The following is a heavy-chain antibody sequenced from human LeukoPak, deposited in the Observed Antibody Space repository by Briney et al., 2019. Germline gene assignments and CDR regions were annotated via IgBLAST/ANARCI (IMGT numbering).Heavy chain of an antibody. CDR3: ARTTVTATIARHYFDY. Sequence: PSETLSLTCAVYGGSFSGYYWSWIRQPPGKGLEWIGEINHSGSTNYNPSLKSRVTISVDTSKNQFSLKLSSVTAADTAVYYCARTTVTATIARHYFDYWGQGTLVTVSS. CDR2: INHSGST. D-gene: IGHD4-17*01. J-gene: IGHJ4*02. CDR1: GGSFSGYY. V-gene: IGHV4-34*01.